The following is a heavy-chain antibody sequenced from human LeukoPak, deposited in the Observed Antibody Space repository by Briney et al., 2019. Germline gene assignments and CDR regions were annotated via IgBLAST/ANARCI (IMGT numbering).Heavy chain of an antibody. D-gene: IGHD3-16*01. V-gene: IGHV1-2*02. CDR1: GYIFTGYY. J-gene: IGHJ4*02. CDR2: INPNGGAT. Sequence: ASVKVSCKASGYIFTGYYLFWVRQAPGQALEWMGWINPNGGATRYAQKFQGRVTLTSDTSIRTTYMELSSLTSDDTAVYYCAGDERYSDADHHYPDLGYWGQGTLVTVSS. CDR3: AGDERYSDADHHYPDLGY.